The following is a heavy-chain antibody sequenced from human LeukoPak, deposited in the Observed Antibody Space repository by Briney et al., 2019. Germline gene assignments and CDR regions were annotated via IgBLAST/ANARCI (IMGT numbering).Heavy chain of an antibody. CDR1: GFTFSAYA. CDR3: AKDSSPRTSYHGYFDF. V-gene: IGHV3-23*01. J-gene: IGHJ4*02. CDR2: LTLSGTNR. D-gene: IGHD3-16*01. Sequence: SGGSLRLSCAASGFTFSAYAMSWVRQAPGKGLEWVSALTLSGTNRHYADSVKGRFTISRDVSKSTLYLQMNTLTAEDTAVYYCAKDSSPRTSYHGYFDFWGQGALVTVSS.